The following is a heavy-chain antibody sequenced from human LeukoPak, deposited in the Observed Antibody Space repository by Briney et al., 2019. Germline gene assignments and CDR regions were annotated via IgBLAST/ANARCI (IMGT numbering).Heavy chain of an antibody. Sequence: GESLKISCKGSGYSFTSYWISWVRQMPGKGLEWMGRIDPSDSYTNYSPSFQGHVTISADKSISTAYLQWSSLKASDTAMYYCARHVYSSNWSNYYYYGMDVWGQGTTVTVSS. CDR3: ARHVYSSNWSNYYYYGMDV. V-gene: IGHV5-10-1*01. J-gene: IGHJ6*02. CDR1: GYSFTSYW. D-gene: IGHD6-13*01. CDR2: IDPSDSYT.